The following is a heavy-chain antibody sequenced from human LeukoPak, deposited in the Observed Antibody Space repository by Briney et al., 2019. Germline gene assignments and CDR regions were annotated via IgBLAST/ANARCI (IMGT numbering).Heavy chain of an antibody. CDR2: ISGSGGST. Sequence: GGSLRLSCAASGFTFSSYGMSWVRQAPGKGLEWVSAISGSGGSTYYADSVKGRFTISRDNSKNTLYLQMRSLRAEDTAVYYCAKVGPNYGDNTYDAFDIWGQGTMVTVSS. V-gene: IGHV3-23*01. D-gene: IGHD4-17*01. J-gene: IGHJ3*02. CDR3: AKVGPNYGDNTYDAFDI. CDR1: GFTFSSYG.